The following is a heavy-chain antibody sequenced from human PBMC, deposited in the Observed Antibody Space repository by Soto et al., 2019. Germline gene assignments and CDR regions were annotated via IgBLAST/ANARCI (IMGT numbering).Heavy chain of an antibody. Sequence: QVQLQESGPGLVKPSGTLSLTCAVSGGSISSSNWWSWVRQPPGKGLEWIGEIYHSGSTNYNPSLKRGVTISVAKSKNQFSRKMSSVTAADTAVYYCARVAVDGTRVDCWGQGTLVSVSS. CDR3: ARVAVDGTRVDC. V-gene: IGHV4-4*02. J-gene: IGHJ4*02. CDR2: IYHSGST. CDR1: GGSISSSNW. D-gene: IGHD6-19*01.